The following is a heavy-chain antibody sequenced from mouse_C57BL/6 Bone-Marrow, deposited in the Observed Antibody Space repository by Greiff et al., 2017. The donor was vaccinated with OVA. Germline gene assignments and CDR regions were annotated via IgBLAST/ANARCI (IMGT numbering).Heavy chain of an antibody. Sequence: VQLQQPGAELVKPGASVKLSCKASGYTFTSYWMHWVKQRPGQGLEWIGMIHPNSGSTNYNEKFKSKATLTVDKSSSTAYMQLSSLTSEYSAVYYGARSCITTVVADPHYAMDYWGQGTSVTVSS. CDR3: ARSCITTVVADPHYAMDY. J-gene: IGHJ4*01. CDR2: IHPNSGST. V-gene: IGHV1-64*01. D-gene: IGHD1-1*01. CDR1: GYTFTSYW.